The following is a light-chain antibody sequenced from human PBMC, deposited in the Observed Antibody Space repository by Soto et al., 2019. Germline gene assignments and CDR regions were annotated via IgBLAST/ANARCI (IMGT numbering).Light chain of an antibody. V-gene: IGLV2-14*01. J-gene: IGLJ1*01. CDR2: EVK. CDR3: SSYTTSSTPYV. CDR1: SSDIGSYNF. Sequence: QSVLTQPASVSGSPGQSITISCTGTSSDIGSYNFVSWYQQHPGKAPKLILYEVKNRPSGVSNRFSGSKSGNTASLTISGLQAEDETDYYCSSYTTSSTPYVFGTGTKVTVL.